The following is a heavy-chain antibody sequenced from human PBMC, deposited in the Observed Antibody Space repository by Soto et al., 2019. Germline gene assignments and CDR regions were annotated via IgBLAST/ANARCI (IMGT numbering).Heavy chain of an antibody. J-gene: IGHJ6*02. D-gene: IGHD2-2*01. Sequence: GESLKISCKGSGYSFSSYWIGWVRQMPGKGLECMGIIYPGDSDTRYSPSFQGRFTISRDNSKNTLYLQMNSLRAEDTAVYYCARDRVRVVPAASRTTYYYYGMDVWGQGTTVTVSS. CDR1: GYSFSSYW. CDR2: IYPGDSDT. V-gene: IGHV5-51*01. CDR3: ARDRVRVVPAASRTTYYYYGMDV.